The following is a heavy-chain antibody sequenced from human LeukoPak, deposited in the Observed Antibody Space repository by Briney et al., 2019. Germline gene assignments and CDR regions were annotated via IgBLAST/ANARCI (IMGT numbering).Heavy chain of an antibody. CDR1: GGSISSGGYY. D-gene: IGHD4-11*01. Sequence: SETLSLTCTVSGGSISSGGYYWSWIRQPPGKGLEWIGYIYYSGSTNYNPSLKSRVTISVDTSKNQFSLKLSSVTAADTAVYYCARQTDYSNYSDYWGQGTLVTVSS. CDR2: IYYSGST. CDR3: ARQTDYSNYSDY. J-gene: IGHJ4*02. V-gene: IGHV4-61*08.